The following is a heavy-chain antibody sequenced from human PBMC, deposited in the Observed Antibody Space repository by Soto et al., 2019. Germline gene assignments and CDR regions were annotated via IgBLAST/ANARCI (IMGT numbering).Heavy chain of an antibody. Sequence: GGSLRLSCAASGFTFSNAWMSWVRQAPGKGLEWVGRIKSKTDGGTTDYAAPVKGRFTISRDDSKNTLYLQMNSLKTEDTAVYYCTARIAVAGRDDYWGQGTLVTVSS. CDR3: TARIAVAGRDDY. CDR2: IKSKTDGGTT. CDR1: GFTFSNAW. J-gene: IGHJ4*02. V-gene: IGHV3-15*01. D-gene: IGHD6-19*01.